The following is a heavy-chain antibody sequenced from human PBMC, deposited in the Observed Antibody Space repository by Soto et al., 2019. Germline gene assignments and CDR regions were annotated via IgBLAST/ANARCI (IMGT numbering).Heavy chain of an antibody. CDR3: ARRNSGYDFDY. D-gene: IGHD5-12*01. J-gene: IGHJ4*02. V-gene: IGHV4-34*01. CDR2: INHSGST. Sequence: QVQLQQWGAGLLKPSETLSLTCAVYGGSFSGYYWSWIRQSPGKGLEWSGEINHSGSTNYNPSLKSRVTISVDTSKNQFSLKLSSVTAADTAKYYCARRNSGYDFDYWGQGMRVTVSS. CDR1: GGSFSGYY.